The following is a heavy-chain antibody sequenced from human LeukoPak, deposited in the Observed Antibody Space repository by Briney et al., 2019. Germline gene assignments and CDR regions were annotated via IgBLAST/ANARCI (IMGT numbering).Heavy chain of an antibody. D-gene: IGHD3-16*01. CDR3: ASRRGGFYYYGLDV. J-gene: IGHJ6*02. CDR1: GGTFSSYA. V-gene: IGHV1-69*13. Sequence: GASVKVSCKASGGTFSSYAISWVRQAPGQGLEWMGGIIPIFGTANYAQKFQGRVTITADESTSAAYMELSSLRSEDAAVYYCASRRGGFYYYGLDVWGQGTTVTVSS. CDR2: IIPIFGTA.